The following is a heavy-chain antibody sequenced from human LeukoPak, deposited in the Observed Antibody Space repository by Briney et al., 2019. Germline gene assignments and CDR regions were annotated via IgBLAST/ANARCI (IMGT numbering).Heavy chain of an antibody. Sequence: TSSETLSLTCTVSGGSITTYYWSWIRQPPGKGLEWIAYIYYTGNTNYSPSLKSRVTISVDTSKNQVSMKLSSVTAADTAVYYCARHYSITGGRLSGYWLDPWGQGTLVTVSS. D-gene: IGHD7-27*01. CDR2: IYYTGNT. CDR1: GGSITTYY. V-gene: IGHV4-59*08. J-gene: IGHJ5*02. CDR3: ARHYSITGGRLSGYWLDP.